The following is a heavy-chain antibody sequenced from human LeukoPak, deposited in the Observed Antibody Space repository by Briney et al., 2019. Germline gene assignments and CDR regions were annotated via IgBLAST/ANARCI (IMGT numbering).Heavy chain of an antibody. CDR1: GFTFSSYA. V-gene: IGHV3-23*01. J-gene: IGHJ4*02. CDR3: AKDLSPKYSSSIVPGIPDY. D-gene: IGHD6-6*01. CDR2: LSGSGGST. Sequence: GGSLRLSCAASGFTFSSYAMSWVRQAPAKGLEWVSALSGSGGSTYYADSVKGRFTISGDNSKNTLYLQMNSLRAEDTAVYYCAKDLSPKYSSSIVPGIPDYWGQGTLVTVSS.